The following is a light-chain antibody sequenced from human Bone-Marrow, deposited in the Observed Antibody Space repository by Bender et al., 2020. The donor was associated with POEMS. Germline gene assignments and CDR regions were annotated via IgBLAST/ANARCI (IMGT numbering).Light chain of an antibody. Sequence: SYELTQPPSVSVSPGQTATITCSGEKLGEEYACWYQQKPGQSPTLVIYQDSRRPSGIPERFSGSSSGNTASLTISGTQTMDEADYYCQSWGSNTAVFGGGTKLTVL. CDR1: KLGEEY. V-gene: IGLV3-1*01. CDR2: QDS. CDR3: QSWGSNTAV. J-gene: IGLJ2*01.